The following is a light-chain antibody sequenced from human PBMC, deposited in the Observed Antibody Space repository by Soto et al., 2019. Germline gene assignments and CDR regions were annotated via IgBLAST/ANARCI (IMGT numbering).Light chain of an antibody. Sequence: DIQMTQSPSSLSASVGDRVTISCRASQTISNYLKWYQQKPGKAPNLLIYAASILQSGVPSRFSGSGSGTDFTLTISSRQPDDFSTYYCQQSYTTPPWTFGQGTKVEIK. J-gene: IGKJ1*01. CDR2: AAS. V-gene: IGKV1-39*01. CDR1: QTISNY. CDR3: QQSYTTPPWT.